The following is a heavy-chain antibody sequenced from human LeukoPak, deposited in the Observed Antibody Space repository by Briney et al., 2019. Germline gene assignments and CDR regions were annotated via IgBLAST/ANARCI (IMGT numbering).Heavy chain of an antibody. V-gene: IGHV3-20*04. CDR3: ARDLYSNSWYFVSPGGY. Sequence: GGSLRLSCAASGFTFDDYGMSWVRQAPGKGLEWVSGINWNGGSTGYADSVKGRFTISRDNAKNSLYLQMNSLRAEDTALYYCARDLYSNSWYFVSPGGYWGQGTLVTVSS. CDR1: GFTFDDYG. J-gene: IGHJ4*02. CDR2: INWNGGST. D-gene: IGHD6-13*01.